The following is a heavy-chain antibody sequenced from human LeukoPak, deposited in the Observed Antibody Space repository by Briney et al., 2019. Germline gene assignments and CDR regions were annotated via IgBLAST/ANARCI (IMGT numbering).Heavy chain of an antibody. D-gene: IGHD3-22*01. J-gene: IGHJ3*02. CDR1: GGSVSSSNYY. CDR3: ARGVSGYYDSSGYYDRDAFDI. CDR2: INHSGST. V-gene: IGHV4-39*07. Sequence: PSETLSLTCTVSGGSVSSSNYYWSWIRQPPGKGLEWIGEINHSGSTNYNPSLKSRVTISVDTSKNQFSLKLSSVTAADTAVYYCARGVSGYYDSSGYYDRDAFDIWGQGTMVTVSS.